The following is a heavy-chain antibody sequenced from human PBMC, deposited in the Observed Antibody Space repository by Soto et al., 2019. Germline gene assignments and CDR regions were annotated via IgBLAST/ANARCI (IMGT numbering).Heavy chain of an antibody. Sequence: SETLSLTCTVSGGSISSYYWSWIRQPPGKGLEWIGYIYYSGSTNYNPSLKSRVTISVDTSTSTMYMELSSLRSDDTAVYYCARDFSDTYNGRSYWWFDPWGQGTLVTV. CDR2: IYYSGST. CDR3: ARDFSDTYNGRSYWWFDP. CDR1: GGSISSYY. J-gene: IGHJ5*02. V-gene: IGHV4-59*01. D-gene: IGHD1-26*01.